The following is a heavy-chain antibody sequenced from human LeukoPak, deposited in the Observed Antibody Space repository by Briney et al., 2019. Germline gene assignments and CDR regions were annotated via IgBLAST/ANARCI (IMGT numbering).Heavy chain of an antibody. Sequence: GGSLRLSCTASGFTFSDYAMSWVRQAPGKGLEWVGFIRGKPYGGTTEYAASVKGRFTISRDDSANIAYLQMNSLKTEDTAVYYCTRDGGGWGSYGKDWGQGTLVTVSS. D-gene: IGHD3-16*01. CDR1: GFTFSDYA. V-gene: IGHV3-49*04. CDR2: IRGKPYGGTT. J-gene: IGHJ4*02. CDR3: TRDGGGWGSYGKD.